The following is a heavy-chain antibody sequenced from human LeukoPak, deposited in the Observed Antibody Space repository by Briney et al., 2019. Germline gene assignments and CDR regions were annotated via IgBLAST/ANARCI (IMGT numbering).Heavy chain of an antibody. CDR3: ARNWNDFDF. D-gene: IGHD1-1*01. Sequence: GGSLRLSCAASGFTSSSYGMHWVRQAPGKGLEWVAVISYDGSSKYYADSVKGRFTISRDTSKNTVYLQMNSLRAEDTAVYYCARNWNDFDFWGQGTLVTVSS. CDR1: GFTSSSYG. CDR2: ISYDGSSK. V-gene: IGHV3-30*03. J-gene: IGHJ4*02.